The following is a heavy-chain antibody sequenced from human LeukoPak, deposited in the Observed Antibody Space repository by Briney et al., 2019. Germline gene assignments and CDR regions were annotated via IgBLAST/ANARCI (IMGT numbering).Heavy chain of an antibody. CDR1: GFTFRTSG. CDR3: AKAPVYMVRGVTLDY. Sequence: PGGTLRLSCAASGFTFRTSGMSWVRQAPGKGLEWVSAISGSGVSTYYADSVKGRFTISRDNSKNTLYLQMNSLRAEDTAVYYCAKAPVYMVRGVTLDYWGQGTLVTVSS. V-gene: IGHV3-23*01. D-gene: IGHD3-10*01. J-gene: IGHJ4*02. CDR2: ISGSGVST.